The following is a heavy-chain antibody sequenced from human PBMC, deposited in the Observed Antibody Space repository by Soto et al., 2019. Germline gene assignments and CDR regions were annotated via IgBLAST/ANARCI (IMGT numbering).Heavy chain of an antibody. J-gene: IGHJ4*02. V-gene: IGHV4-39*01. Sequence: PSETLSLTCTVSGGSISSSIYYGGWIRQPPGKGLEWIGSIFYSGSTYYNPSLKSRVTISVDTSKNQISLKMSSVTAADTAVYYCATGVATTEWDSWGQGTLVTVSS. CDR1: GGSISSSIYY. CDR3: ATGVATTEWDS. CDR2: IFYSGST. D-gene: IGHD5-12*01.